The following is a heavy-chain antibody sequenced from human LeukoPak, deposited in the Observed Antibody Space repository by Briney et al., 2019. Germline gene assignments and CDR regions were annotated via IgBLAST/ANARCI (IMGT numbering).Heavy chain of an antibody. CDR1: GYTFTGHY. CDR3: ASVDSGTAYLRYGY. CDR2: INPNTSVT. V-gene: IGHV1-2*02. J-gene: IGHJ4*02. D-gene: IGHD3/OR15-3a*01. Sequence: ASVKVSCKASGYTFTGHYMHWVRQAPGQGLEWMGWINPNTSVTNYAQKFQGRVTLTRDTSISTAYMELSRLRSDDTAIYYCASVDSGTAYLRYGYWGQGTLVTVSS.